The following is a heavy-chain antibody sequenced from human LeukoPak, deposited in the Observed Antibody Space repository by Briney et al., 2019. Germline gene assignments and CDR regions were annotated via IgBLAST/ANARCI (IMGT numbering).Heavy chain of an antibody. CDR2: IYYSGST. V-gene: IGHV4-59*01. Sequence: SETPSLTCTVSGGSISSYYWSWIRQPPGKGLEWIGYIYYSGSTNYNPSLKSRVTISVDTSKNQFSLKLSSVTAADTAVYYCARDLDWFDPWGQGTLVTVSS. J-gene: IGHJ5*02. CDR3: ARDLDWFDP. CDR1: GGSISSYY.